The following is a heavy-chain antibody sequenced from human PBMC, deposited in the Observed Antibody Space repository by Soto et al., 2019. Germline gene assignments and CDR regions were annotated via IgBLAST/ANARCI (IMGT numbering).Heavy chain of an antibody. CDR2: ISSSGRTT. D-gene: IGHD2-21*01. V-gene: IGHV3-48*03. CDR3: ARDRDELVGIFPYYYGMDV. CDR1: GFTFSSYG. Sequence: LRLSCAASGFTFSSYGMNWVRQAPGKGLEWVSYISSSGRTTYYADSVKGRFTISRDNAKNSLSLQMNSLRADDTAVYYCARDRDELVGIFPYYYGMDVWGQGTTVTVSS. J-gene: IGHJ6*02.